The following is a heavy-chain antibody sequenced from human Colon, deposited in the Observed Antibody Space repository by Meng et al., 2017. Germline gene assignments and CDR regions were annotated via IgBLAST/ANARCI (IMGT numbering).Heavy chain of an antibody. J-gene: IGHJ3*01. CDR1: GYSFNTYW. Sequence: GESLKISCKGSGYSFNTYWIGWVRQMPGKGLEWMGIIYPGDGITTYSPSFQGQVTISADKSISTAYLQWSSLKASDTAMYYCARPLVSGGRIDYREFDTFDLWGQGTRVTVSS. CDR3: ARPLVSGGRIDYREFDTFDL. CDR2: IYPGDGIT. D-gene: IGHD3-16*01. V-gene: IGHV5-51*01.